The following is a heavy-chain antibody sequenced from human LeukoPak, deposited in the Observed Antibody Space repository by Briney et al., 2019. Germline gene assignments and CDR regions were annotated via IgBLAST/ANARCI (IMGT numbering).Heavy chain of an antibody. D-gene: IGHD3-10*01. CDR3: ARYTGSFTPLDY. J-gene: IGHJ4*02. CDR1: GYFFNTYR. V-gene: IGHV5-51*01. Sequence: GESLKISCEGSGYFFNTYRVAWVRQTPGKGLEWMGIISPDDSYTRYSPSFAGHITISADKSISTAYLQWTSLKASDSAMYYCARYTGSFTPLDYWGPGTLVTVSS. CDR2: ISPDDSYT.